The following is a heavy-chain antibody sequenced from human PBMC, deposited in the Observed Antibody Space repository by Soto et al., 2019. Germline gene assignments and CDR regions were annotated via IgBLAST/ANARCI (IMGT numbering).Heavy chain of an antibody. Sequence: PSETLSLTCGVSGDTISTGGYSWAWIRQPPGKALEWIGHTYHSGNPYYNPSLKSRVIISVDRSKNQFSLKVRSVTAADTAVYYCARGWGRIFDYWGQGTLVTVSS. V-gene: IGHV4-30-2*01. J-gene: IGHJ4*02. CDR1: GDTISTGGYS. D-gene: IGHD7-27*01. CDR2: TYHSGNP. CDR3: ARGWGRIFDY.